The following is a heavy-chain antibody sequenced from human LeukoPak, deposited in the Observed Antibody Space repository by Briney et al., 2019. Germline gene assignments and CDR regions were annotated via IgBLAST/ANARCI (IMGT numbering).Heavy chain of an antibody. CDR3: SRDFNGRNDF. V-gene: IGHV3-74*01. CDR1: GFXFSSNW. Sequence: GGSLRLSCGASGFXFSSNWIHWVRQGPGKGLVWVSRINPDGSRTDYAESVKGRFTISRDNAKNTLSLEMNSLGDEDTAVYYCSRDFNGRNDFWGQGTLVTVSS. J-gene: IGHJ4*02. CDR2: INPDGSRT. D-gene: IGHD1-14*01.